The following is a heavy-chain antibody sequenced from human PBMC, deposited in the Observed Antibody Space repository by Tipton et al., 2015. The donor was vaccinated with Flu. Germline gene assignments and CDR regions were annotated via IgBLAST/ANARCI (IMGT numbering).Heavy chain of an antibody. Sequence: RSLRLSCAASGYTFTLFGMHWVRQAPGKGLEWLAFTWYDGTKTYYGDSVKGRFTISRDDSRKTVYLQMNSLRPEDTAVYYCARDGPEWNYFAFMDVWGKGTTVTVSS. CDR2: TWYDGTKT. CDR3: ARDGPEWNYFAFMDV. J-gene: IGHJ6*03. D-gene: IGHD1-7*01. V-gene: IGHV3-33*08. CDR1: GYTFTLFG.